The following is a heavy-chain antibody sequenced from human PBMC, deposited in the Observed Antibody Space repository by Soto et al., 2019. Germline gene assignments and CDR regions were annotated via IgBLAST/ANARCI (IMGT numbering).Heavy chain of an antibody. V-gene: IGHV6-1*01. CDR3: ARDWARSRTKYYYGMDV. J-gene: IGHJ6*02. Sequence: SQTLSLTCAISGDSVSSNSAAWNWIRQSPSRGLEWLGRTYYRSKWYNDYAVSVKSRITINPDTSKNQFSLQLNSVTPEDTAVYYCARDWARSRTKYYYGMDVWGQGTTVTVSS. D-gene: IGHD2-2*01. CDR1: GDSVSSNSAA. CDR2: TYYRSKWYN.